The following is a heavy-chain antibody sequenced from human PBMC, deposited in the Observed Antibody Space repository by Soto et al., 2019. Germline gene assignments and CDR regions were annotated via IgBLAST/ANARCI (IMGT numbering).Heavy chain of an antibody. D-gene: IGHD3-3*01. V-gene: IGHV3-23*01. CDR3: ANLETGVWSAHYYYYMDV. CDR2: ISGSGGST. CDR1: GFTFSSYA. Sequence: GGSLRLSCAASGFTFSSYAMSWVRQAPGKGLEWVSAISGSGGSTYYADSVKGRFTISRDNSKNTLYLQMNSLRAEDTAVYYCANLETGVWSAHYYYYMDVWGKGTTVTVSS. J-gene: IGHJ6*03.